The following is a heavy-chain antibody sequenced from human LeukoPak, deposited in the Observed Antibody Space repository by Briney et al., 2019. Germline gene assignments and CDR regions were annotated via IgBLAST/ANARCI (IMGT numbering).Heavy chain of an antibody. CDR1: GYTFTGYY. D-gene: IGHD3-22*01. J-gene: IGHJ3*02. CDR3: AREEDYHDTGPWSSPRDSFDI. Sequence: ASVKVSCKASGYTFTGYYMHWVRQAPGQGLEWMGWINPNSGGTNYAQKFQGRVTMTRDTSISTAYMELSRLRSDDTAVYYCAREEDYHDTGPWSSPRDSFDIWGQGTMVTVSS. CDR2: INPNSGGT. V-gene: IGHV1-2*02.